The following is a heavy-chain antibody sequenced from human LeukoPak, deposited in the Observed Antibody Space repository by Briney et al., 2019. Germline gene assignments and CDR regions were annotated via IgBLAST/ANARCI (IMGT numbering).Heavy chain of an antibody. J-gene: IGHJ4*02. CDR2: INGNDGST. V-gene: IGHV1-2*02. D-gene: IGHD1-14*01. Sequence: ASVKVSCKASGYTFDNFYMHWVRQAPGQGPEWMGWINGNDGSTKYAQKFQGRITMTRVTAISTVYMDLSGLRPDDTATYYCARDEGSTYNQLDYWGQGTLVTVSS. CDR1: GYTFDNFY. CDR3: ARDEGSTYNQLDY.